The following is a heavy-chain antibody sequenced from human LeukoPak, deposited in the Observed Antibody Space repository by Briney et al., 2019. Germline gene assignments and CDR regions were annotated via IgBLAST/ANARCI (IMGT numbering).Heavy chain of an antibody. Sequence: GGSLRLSCAASGFTFSNYAMNWVRQAPGKGLEWVSTISGSGTTTYYGDSVRGRFTISRDNSKNTVYLQMSSLRAEDTAIFYCAKPRLTGTTLRSDFDYWGQGTLVTVSS. CDR1: GFTFSNYA. CDR2: ISGSGTTT. J-gene: IGHJ4*02. V-gene: IGHV3-23*01. D-gene: IGHD1-14*01. CDR3: AKPRLTGTTLRSDFDY.